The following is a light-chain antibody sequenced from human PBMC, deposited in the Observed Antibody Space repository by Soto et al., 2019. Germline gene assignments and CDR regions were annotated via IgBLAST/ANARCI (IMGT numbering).Light chain of an antibody. V-gene: IGKV3-20*01. CDR2: GAS. J-gene: IGKJ2*01. CDR1: QSGSSTY. CDR3: QQYGSSPYT. Sequence: EIVLTQSPGTLSLSPGERATLSCRASQSGSSTYLAWYQQKPGQAPRLLIYGASSRATGIPDRFSGSGSGTDFTLTISGLEPEDFAIYYCQQYGSSPYTFGQGTKVDIK.